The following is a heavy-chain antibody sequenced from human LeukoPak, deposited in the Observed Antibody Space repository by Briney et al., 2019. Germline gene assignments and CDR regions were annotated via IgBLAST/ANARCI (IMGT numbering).Heavy chain of an antibody. CDR1: GFTYSHNG. V-gene: IGHV3-30*02. Sequence: GGSLRLSCVASGFTYSHNGMHWVRQAPGKGLEWVAFIQYDGNTIFYADSVKGRFTISRDNSKNTLYLQMNSLRTDDTAVYYCARENSDLGVFDYWGQGTLVTVSS. J-gene: IGHJ4*02. CDR2: IQYDGNTI. CDR3: ARENSDLGVFDY. D-gene: IGHD2-8*01.